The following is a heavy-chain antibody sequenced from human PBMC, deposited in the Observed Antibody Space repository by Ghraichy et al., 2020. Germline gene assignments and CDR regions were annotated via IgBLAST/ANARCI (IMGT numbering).Heavy chain of an antibody. Sequence: SETLSLTCAVYGGSFSGYYWSWIRQPPGKGLEWIGEINHSGSTNYNPSLKSRVTISVDTSKNQFSLKLSSVTAADTAVYYCARRGRILTGLSPRYYDYWGQGTLVTVSS. CDR2: INHSGST. J-gene: IGHJ4*02. V-gene: IGHV4-34*01. CDR3: ARRGRILTGLSPRYYDY. D-gene: IGHD3-9*01. CDR1: GGSFSGYY.